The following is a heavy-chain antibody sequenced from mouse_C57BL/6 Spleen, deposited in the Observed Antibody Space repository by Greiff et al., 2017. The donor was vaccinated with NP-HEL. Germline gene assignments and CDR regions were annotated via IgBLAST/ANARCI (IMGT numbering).Heavy chain of an antibody. V-gene: IGHV14-4*01. CDR2: IDPENGDT. CDR1: GFNIKDDY. D-gene: IGHD3-1*01. J-gene: IGHJ1*03. CDR3: TRSAYFDV. Sequence: VHVKQSGAELVRPEASVKLSCTTSGFNIKDDYMHWVKQRPEQGLEWIGWIDPENGDTDYASKFQGKATITADTSSNTAYLQLSSLTSEDTAVYYCTRSAYFDVWGTRTTVTVSS.